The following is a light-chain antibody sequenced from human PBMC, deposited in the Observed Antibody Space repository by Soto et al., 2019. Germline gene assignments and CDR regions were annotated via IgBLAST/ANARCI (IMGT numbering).Light chain of an antibody. CDR3: QLRSNWPPALT. CDR2: DAS. CDR1: QRISSY. V-gene: IGKV3-11*01. J-gene: IGKJ4*01. Sequence: EIVLTQSPATLSLSPGERATLSCRASQRISSYLAWYQQKPGQAPRLLIYDASNRATGIPARFSGSGSGTDFTLTISSLEPEDFAVYYCQLRSNWPPALTFGGGTKVEIK.